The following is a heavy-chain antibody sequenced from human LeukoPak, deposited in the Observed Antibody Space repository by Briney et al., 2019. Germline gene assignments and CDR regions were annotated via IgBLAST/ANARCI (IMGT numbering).Heavy chain of an antibody. D-gene: IGHD3-22*01. V-gene: IGHV4-59*01. CDR2: IYYSRST. CDR1: GGSLSSYY. J-gene: IGHJ4*02. Sequence: SETLSLTCTVSGGSLSSYYWSWIRQPPGKGLEWIGYIYYSRSTNYNPSLKSRVTISVDTSKNQFSLKLSSVTAADTAVYYCATNFYDSSGYYHPLGYWGQGTLVTVSS. CDR3: ATNFYDSSGYYHPLGY.